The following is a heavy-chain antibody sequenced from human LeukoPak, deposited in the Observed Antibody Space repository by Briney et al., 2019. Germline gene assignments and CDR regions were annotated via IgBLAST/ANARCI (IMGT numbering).Heavy chain of an antibody. CDR3: ARGGIAVAGLNFDY. J-gene: IGHJ4*02. CDR2: INWNGGST. D-gene: IGHD6-19*01. CDR1: GFTFDDYG. V-gene: IGHV3-20*04. Sequence: PGGSLRLSCAASGFTFDDYGMSWVRQAPGKGLEWVSGINWNGGSTGYADSVKGRFTISRDNAKNSLYLQMNSLRAEDTALYYSARGGIAVAGLNFDYWGQGTLVTVSS.